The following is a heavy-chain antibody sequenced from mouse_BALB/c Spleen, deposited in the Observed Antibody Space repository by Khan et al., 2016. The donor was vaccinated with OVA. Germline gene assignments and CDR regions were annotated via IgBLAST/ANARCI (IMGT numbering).Heavy chain of an antibody. D-gene: IGHD2-3*01. J-gene: IGHJ3*01. CDR1: GFNIKDYY. Sequence: VQLKQSGAELVRPGALVNLSYKASGFNIKDYYMHWVKQRPEQGLEWIGWIDPENGNTIYDPKFQGKASITSNTSSNTAYLQLSSLTSEDTAVYYCARDGYSPWFAYWGQGTLVTVSA. V-gene: IGHV14-1*02. CDR2: IDPENGNT. CDR3: ARDGYSPWFAY.